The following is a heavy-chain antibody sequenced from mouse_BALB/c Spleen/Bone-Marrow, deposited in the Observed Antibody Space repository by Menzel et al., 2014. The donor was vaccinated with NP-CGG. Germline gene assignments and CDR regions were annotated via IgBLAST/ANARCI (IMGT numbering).Heavy chain of an antibody. CDR1: GFDFSRYW. CDR3: SRLGYYGGFAY. CDR2: INPDSNTI. Sequence: VQLKQSGGGLVQPGGSLKLSCAASGFDFSRYWMSWVRQARGKGLEWIGEINPDSNTINYTPSLKDKFIISRDNAKNTLYLQMSKVRSEDTALYYCSRLGYYGGFAYWGQGTLVTVSA. V-gene: IGHV4-1*02. J-gene: IGHJ3*01. D-gene: IGHD2-3*01.